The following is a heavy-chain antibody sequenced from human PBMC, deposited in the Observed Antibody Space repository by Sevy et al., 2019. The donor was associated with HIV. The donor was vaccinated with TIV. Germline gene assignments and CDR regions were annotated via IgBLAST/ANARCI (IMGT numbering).Heavy chain of an antibody. V-gene: IGHV3-23*01. D-gene: IGHD3-10*01. J-gene: IGHJ4*02. CDR2: ISGSGGGT. CDR1: GFTLSSYA. CDR3: AKDSLGQLFGYYFDY. Sequence: GGSLRLSYTASGFTLSSYAMSWVRQAPGKGLEWVSAISGSGGGTYYAYSVKGRFTISRDNSKNTLYLQMNSLRAEDTAVYYCAKDSLGQLFGYYFDYWGQGTLVTVSS.